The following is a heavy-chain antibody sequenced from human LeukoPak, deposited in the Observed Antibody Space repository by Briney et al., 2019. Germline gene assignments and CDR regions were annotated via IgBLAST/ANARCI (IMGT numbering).Heavy chain of an antibody. CDR1: GYTFSNYG. CDR3: ARDTSSGWYFFEY. J-gene: IGHJ4*02. CDR2: ISGHNGNT. Sequence: ASVKVSCKASGYTFSNYGMSWVRQAPGQGLEWMGWISGHNGNTKYAQKVQGRVTMTTDTSTTTAFLELRSLRSEDTAVYYCARDTSSGWYFFEYWGQGTLITASS. D-gene: IGHD6-19*01. V-gene: IGHV1-18*01.